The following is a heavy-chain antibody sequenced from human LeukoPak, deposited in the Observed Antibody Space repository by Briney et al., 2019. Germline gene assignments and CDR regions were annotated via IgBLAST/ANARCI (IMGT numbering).Heavy chain of an antibody. D-gene: IGHD3-10*01. CDR3: ARDRLGFRVDV. Sequence: WGTLSLSCTVSGDSFSGSYWNWVRQAPGKGLEWVALINTSGNTNYNPSLKSRVTMSLDTSKNQFSLNMSSVTVADTAVYYCARDRLGFRVDVWGKGTTVTFSS. CDR1: GDSFSGSY. V-gene: IGHV4-4*07. J-gene: IGHJ6*04. CDR2: INTSGNT.